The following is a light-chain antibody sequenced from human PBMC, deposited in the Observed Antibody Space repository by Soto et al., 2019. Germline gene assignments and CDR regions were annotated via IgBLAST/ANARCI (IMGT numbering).Light chain of an antibody. CDR1: QSVSNY. J-gene: IGKJ1*01. Sequence: EIVVTQSPATLSLSPGERATLSCGASQSVSNYLAWYQQKPGQAPRLLIYDGFNRATGIPARFSGSGSGTDLTLTISSLEPEDFAVYYCQQRSSWPWTFGQGTKVDIK. CDR2: DGF. V-gene: IGKV3-11*01. CDR3: QQRSSWPWT.